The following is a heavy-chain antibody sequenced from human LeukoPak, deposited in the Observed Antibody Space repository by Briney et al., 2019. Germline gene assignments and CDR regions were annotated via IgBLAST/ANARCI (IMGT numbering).Heavy chain of an antibody. CDR1: GGSISSSSYY. J-gene: IGHJ4*02. Sequence: SETLSLTCTVSGGSISSSSYYWGWIRQPPGKGLEWIGSIYYSGSTYYNPSLKSRVTISVDTSKNQFSLKLSSVTAADTAVYYCARPPIFGVVRGDYWGQGTLVTVSS. D-gene: IGHD3-3*01. V-gene: IGHV4-39*01. CDR3: ARPPIFGVVRGDY. CDR2: IYYSGST.